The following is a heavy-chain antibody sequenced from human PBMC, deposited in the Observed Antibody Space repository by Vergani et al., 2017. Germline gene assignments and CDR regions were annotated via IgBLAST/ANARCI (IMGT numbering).Heavy chain of an antibody. D-gene: IGHD2-15*01. V-gene: IGHV3-74*01. Sequence: EVQLVESGGGLIHPGGSLRLSCEGSGFSFSGYWMHWVRHSPEKGLVWVSRIKSDGSITNYADSVKGRFTISRDNAKNTLYLEMNSLRGDDTAIYYCVRARCSCPCFMSNWFDSWGQGTLVTVSS. CDR2: IKSDGSIT. CDR1: GFSFSGYW. J-gene: IGHJ5*01. CDR3: VRARCSCPCFMSNWFDS.